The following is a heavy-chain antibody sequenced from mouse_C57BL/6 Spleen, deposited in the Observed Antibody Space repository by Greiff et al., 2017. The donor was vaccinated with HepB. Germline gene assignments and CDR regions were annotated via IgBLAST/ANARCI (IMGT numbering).Heavy chain of an antibody. CDR3: AREGTYYDYDYWYFDV. Sequence: VQLQQSGAELVRPGTSVKMSCKASGYTFTNYWIGWAKQRPGHGLEWIGDIYPGGGYTNYNEKFKGNATLTADKSSSTAYMQFRSLTSGDSAIYYCAREGTYYDYDYWYFDVWGTGTTVTVSS. V-gene: IGHV1-63*01. CDR1: GYTFTNYW. D-gene: IGHD2-4*01. CDR2: IYPGGGYT. J-gene: IGHJ1*03.